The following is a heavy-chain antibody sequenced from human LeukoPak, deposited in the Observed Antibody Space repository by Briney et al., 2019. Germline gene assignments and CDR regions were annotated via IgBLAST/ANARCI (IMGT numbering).Heavy chain of an antibody. D-gene: IGHD6-19*01. J-gene: IGHJ4*02. CDR2: ISGSGGST. CDR3: AKDAYSSGWLYYFDY. Sequence: PGGSLRLSCAASGFTFSSYAMSWVRQAPGKGLEWGSAISGSGGSTYYADSVKGRFTISRDNSKNTLYLQMNSLRAEDTAVYYCAKDAYSSGWLYYFDYWGQGTLVTVSS. CDR1: GFTFSSYA. V-gene: IGHV3-23*01.